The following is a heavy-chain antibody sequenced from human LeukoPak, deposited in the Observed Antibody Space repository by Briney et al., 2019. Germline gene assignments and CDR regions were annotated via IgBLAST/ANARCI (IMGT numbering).Heavy chain of an antibody. V-gene: IGHV3-20*04. CDR2: INWNGDST. CDR3: AKGGSSSPRSTFDY. Sequence: PGGSLRLSCAASGFTFYDYGMSWVRHVPGWGLEWVSGINWNGDSTGYADSVRGRFTISRDNAENSLYLQMNSLRAEDTAVYYCAKGGSSSPRSTFDYWGQGTLLTVSS. CDR1: GFTFYDYG. J-gene: IGHJ4*02. D-gene: IGHD6-13*01.